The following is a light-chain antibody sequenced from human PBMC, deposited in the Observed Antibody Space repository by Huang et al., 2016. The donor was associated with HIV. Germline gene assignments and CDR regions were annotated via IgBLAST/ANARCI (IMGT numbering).Light chain of an antibody. Sequence: DIQMTQSPPALSASVGDTVIITCRASQNINTWLAWYQQKPGRAPNLLIYKASSLAGGVPPRFSGSGSETEFTLTIRSLQPDDFATYYCQQYHDYPWTFGQGTKVEIK. V-gene: IGKV1-5*03. J-gene: IGKJ1*01. CDR2: KAS. CDR3: QQYHDYPWT. CDR1: QNINTW.